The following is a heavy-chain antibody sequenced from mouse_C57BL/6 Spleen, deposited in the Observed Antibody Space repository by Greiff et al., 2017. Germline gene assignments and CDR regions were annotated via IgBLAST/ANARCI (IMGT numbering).Heavy chain of an antibody. CDR1: GYTFTSYW. Sequence: QVQLQQPGAELVMPGASVKLSCKASGYTFTSYWMHWVKQRPGQGLEWIGEIDPSDSYTNYNQKFKGKSTLTVDKSSSTAYMQLSSLTSEDSAVYYCARPLGRGYYFDDWGQGTTLTVSA. J-gene: IGHJ2*01. V-gene: IGHV1-69*01. CDR3: ARPLGRGYYFDD. CDR2: IDPSDSYT. D-gene: IGHD4-1*01.